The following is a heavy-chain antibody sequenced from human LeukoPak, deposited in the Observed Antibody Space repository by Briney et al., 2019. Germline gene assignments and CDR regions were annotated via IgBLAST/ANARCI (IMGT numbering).Heavy chain of an antibody. Sequence: ASVKVSCKASGYTFTSYGISWVRQAPGQGLEWMGWISAYNGNTNYAQKLQGRVTMTTDTSTSTAYMELRSLRPDDTAVYYCARDNLNWGWFDPWGQGTLVTVSS. V-gene: IGHV1-18*04. J-gene: IGHJ5*02. CDR2: ISAYNGNT. D-gene: IGHD3-16*01. CDR3: ARDNLNWGWFDP. CDR1: GYTFTSYG.